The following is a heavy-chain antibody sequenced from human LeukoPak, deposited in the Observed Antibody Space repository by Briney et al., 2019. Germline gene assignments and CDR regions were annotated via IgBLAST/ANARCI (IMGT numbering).Heavy chain of an antibody. V-gene: IGHV3-23*01. D-gene: IGHD3-16*01. CDR3: AKKLRGTYSFDC. J-gene: IGHJ4*02. CDR2: ISGSGSYT. CDR1: GFTFTNYA. Sequence: GGSLRLSCAASGFTFTNYALSWVRQAPGKGLEWVSAISGSGSYTYYADSVKGRFTISRDNSKNTLYLQMNSLRAEDTAVYNCAKKLRGTYSFDCWGQGTLVTVSS.